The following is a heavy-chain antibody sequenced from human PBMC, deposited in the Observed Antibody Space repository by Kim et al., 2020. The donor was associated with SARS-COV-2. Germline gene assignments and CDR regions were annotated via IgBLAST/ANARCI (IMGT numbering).Heavy chain of an antibody. CDR2: IWFDGTND. CDR3: ATEKSGYAFDY. CDR1: GLTFGDFG. Sequence: GGSVRLSCAASGLTFGDFGMHWVRQAPGKGLEWVAVIWFDGTNDCYADSVKGRFTISRDDSINTLYLQMNSLRAEDTALYFCATEKSGYAFDYWGQGTLV. J-gene: IGHJ4*02. D-gene: IGHD3-3*01. V-gene: IGHV3-33*01.